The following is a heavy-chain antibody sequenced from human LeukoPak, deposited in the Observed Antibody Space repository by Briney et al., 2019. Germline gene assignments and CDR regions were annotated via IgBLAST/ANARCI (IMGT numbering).Heavy chain of an antibody. CDR2: INPNSGGT. J-gene: IGHJ4*02. V-gene: IGHV1-2*02. Sequence: ASVKVSCKASGYTFTGYYMRWVRQAPGQGLEWMGWINPNSGGTNYAQKFQGRVTMTRDTSISTAYMELSRLRSVDTAVYFCARDNDSRDPPHFDYWGQGTLVTVSS. D-gene: IGHD3-16*01. CDR3: ARDNDSRDPPHFDY. CDR1: GYTFTGYY.